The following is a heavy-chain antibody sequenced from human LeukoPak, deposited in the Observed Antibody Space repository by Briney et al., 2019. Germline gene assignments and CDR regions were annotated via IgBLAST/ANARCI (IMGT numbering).Heavy chain of an antibody. CDR2: INHRGRT. D-gene: IGHD6-13*01. V-gene: IGHV4-34*01. J-gene: IGHJ4*02. CDR1: GGSFSDYY. CDR3: ARDQASAASYYFDY. Sequence: PSETLSLTCAVYGGSFSDYYRTWIRQSPGKGLEWIGQINHRGRTNYNPSLKSRVTISVDTSKNQFSLRLVSVTAADTAMYFCARDQASAASYYFDYWGQGTLVTVSS.